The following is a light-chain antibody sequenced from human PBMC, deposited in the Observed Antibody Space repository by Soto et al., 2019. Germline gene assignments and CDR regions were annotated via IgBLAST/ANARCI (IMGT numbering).Light chain of an antibody. CDR3: QQYDNLPIT. Sequence: DIQMTQSPSSLSASVGDRVTITCQASQAITNYLNWYKHKPGKAPKLLIYDASNLETGVPSRFSGSRSRTDFTFTISSLQPEDIATYYCQQYDNLPITFGPGTKVDIK. J-gene: IGKJ3*01. CDR2: DAS. CDR1: QAITNY. V-gene: IGKV1-33*01.